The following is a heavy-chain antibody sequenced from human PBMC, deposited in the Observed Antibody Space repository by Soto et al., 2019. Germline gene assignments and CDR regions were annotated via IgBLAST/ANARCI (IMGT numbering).Heavy chain of an antibody. D-gene: IGHD3-22*01. V-gene: IGHV1-46*01. J-gene: IGHJ3*02. Sequence: QVQLVQSGAEVKRPGASVKLSCKASGYTFATYYIHWVRQAPGQGLEWMGIINPSDRSTVYAQSFQGRVTLTRYTSTSTVYMELISLRSEDTGIYFCARDLRPLLDRAFDIWGQGTMVTVSS. CDR3: ARDLRPLLDRAFDI. CDR2: INPSDRST. CDR1: GYTFATYY.